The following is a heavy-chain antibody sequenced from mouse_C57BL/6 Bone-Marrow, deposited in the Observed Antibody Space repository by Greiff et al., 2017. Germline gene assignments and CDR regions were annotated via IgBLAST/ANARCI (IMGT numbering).Heavy chain of an antibody. J-gene: IGHJ1*03. D-gene: IGHD1-1*01. CDR3: ARDPGSSYWYFDV. CDR2: SRNKANDYTT. V-gene: IGHV7-1*01. Sequence: EVHLVESGGGLVQSGRSLRLSCATSGFTFSDFYMEWVRQAPGKGLEWIAASRNKANDYTTEYSASVKGRFIVSRDTSQSILYLQMNALRAEDTAIYYWARDPGSSYWYFDVWGTGTTVTVSS. CDR1: GFTFSDFY.